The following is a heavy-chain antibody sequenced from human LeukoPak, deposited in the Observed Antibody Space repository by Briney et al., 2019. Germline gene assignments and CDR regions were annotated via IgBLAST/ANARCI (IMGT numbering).Heavy chain of an antibody. CDR1: GYTFTGYY. J-gene: IGHJ6*03. V-gene: IGHV7-4-1*02. CDR3: AREFNPLSSGWYRVNYYYYMDV. D-gene: IGHD6-19*01. Sequence: ASVKVSCKASGYTFTGYYMHWVRQAPGQGLEWMGWINTNTGTPTYAQGFTGRFVFSLDTSVSTAYLQISSLKAEDTAVYYCAREFNPLSSGWYRVNYYYYMDVWGKGTTVTVSS. CDR2: INTNTGTP.